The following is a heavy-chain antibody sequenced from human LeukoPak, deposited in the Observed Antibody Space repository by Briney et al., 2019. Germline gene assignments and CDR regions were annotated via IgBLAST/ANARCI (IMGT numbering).Heavy chain of an antibody. Sequence: SETLSLTCTVSGGSISSYYWSWIRQPPGKGLEWIGYIYYSGTTNYNPSLKSRVTISVDTSKNQFSLKLSSVTAADTAVYYCARAQTYYYGSGSYGYWGQGTLVTVSS. D-gene: IGHD3-10*01. V-gene: IGHV4-59*12. CDR2: IYYSGTT. J-gene: IGHJ4*02. CDR3: ARAQTYYYGSGSYGY. CDR1: GGSISSYY.